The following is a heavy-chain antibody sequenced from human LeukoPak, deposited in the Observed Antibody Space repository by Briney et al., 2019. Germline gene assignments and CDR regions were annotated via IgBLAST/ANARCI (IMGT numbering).Heavy chain of an antibody. Sequence: GASVKVSCKASGYTFTSYYMHWVRQAPGQGLEWMGIINPSGGSTSYAQKFQGRVTMTRDTSTSTVYMELSSLRSEDTAVYYCARDPMSSGYYPLVWMDVWGQGATVTVSS. V-gene: IGHV1-46*01. D-gene: IGHD3-22*01. CDR3: ARDPMSSGYYPLVWMDV. CDR1: GYTFTSYY. J-gene: IGHJ6*02. CDR2: INPSGGST.